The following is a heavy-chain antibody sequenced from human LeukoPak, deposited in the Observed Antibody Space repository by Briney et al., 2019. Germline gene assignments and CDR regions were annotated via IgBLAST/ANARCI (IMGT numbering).Heavy chain of an antibody. D-gene: IGHD6-13*01. Sequence: PSETLSHTYTVHVCSISNQYCTSIRQPPAKGLEWIRHIYYKVPTNYNPSLKNLHTISLHTSTNHFSLQLSSVTAADTAVYYCAREDVAASLVDWGQGTLVTVFS. V-gene: IGHV4-59*11. J-gene: IGHJ4*02. CDR2: IYYKVPT. CDR1: VCSISNQY. CDR3: AREDVAASLVD.